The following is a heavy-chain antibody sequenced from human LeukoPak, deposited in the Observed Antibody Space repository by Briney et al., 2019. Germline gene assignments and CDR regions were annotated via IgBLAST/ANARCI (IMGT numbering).Heavy chain of an antibody. Sequence: GGSLRLSCAASGFTFSSYAMAWVRQSPGKGLEWVSCITGDGVYTYHTDSVKGRFTISRDNSKNTLYVQMNSLRAEDTAVYYCAKGTLGSCSGGSCYPLDYWGQGTLVTVSS. J-gene: IGHJ4*02. CDR1: GFTFSSYA. V-gene: IGHV3-23*01. D-gene: IGHD2-15*01. CDR2: ITGDGVYT. CDR3: AKGTLGSCSGGSCYPLDY.